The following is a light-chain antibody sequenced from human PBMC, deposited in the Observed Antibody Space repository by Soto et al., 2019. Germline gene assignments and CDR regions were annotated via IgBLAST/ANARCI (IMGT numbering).Light chain of an antibody. J-gene: IGKJ4*01. CDR2: DAS. CDR1: QRIGSY. Sequence: EIVLTQSPATLSLSPGARATPSCRASQRIGSYLAWYQQKPGQAPRLLIYDASNRATGIPARFSGSGSETDFTLTISSLEPEDFAVYYCQQRSNWPLTFGGGTKVEIK. CDR3: QQRSNWPLT. V-gene: IGKV3-11*01.